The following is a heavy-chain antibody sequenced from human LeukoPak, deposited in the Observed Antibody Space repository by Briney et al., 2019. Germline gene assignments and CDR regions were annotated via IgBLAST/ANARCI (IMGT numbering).Heavy chain of an antibody. D-gene: IGHD2-15*01. J-gene: IGHJ4*02. V-gene: IGHV4-31*03. CDR3: ARVGAGGGGGSSHAIDY. Sequence: PSQTLSLTCTVSGGSISSGGYYWSWIRQHPGKGLEWIGYIYYSGSTYYNPSLKSRVTISVDTSKNQFSLKLSSVTAADTVVYYCARVGAGGGGGSSHAIDYWGQGTLVTVSS. CDR1: GGSISSGGYY. CDR2: IYYSGST.